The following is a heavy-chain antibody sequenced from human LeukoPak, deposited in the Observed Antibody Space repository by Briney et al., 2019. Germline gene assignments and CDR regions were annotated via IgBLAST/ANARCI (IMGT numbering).Heavy chain of an antibody. CDR2: ISYDGSNK. CDR3: ARANYDFWSGPFDY. D-gene: IGHD3-3*01. Sequence: PGGSLRLSCAASGFTFSSYAMHWVRQAPGRGLEWVAVISYDGSNKYYADSVKGRFTISRDNSKNTLYLQMNSLRAEDTAVYYCARANYDFWSGPFDYWGQGTLVTVSS. V-gene: IGHV3-30-3*01. J-gene: IGHJ4*02. CDR1: GFTFSSYA.